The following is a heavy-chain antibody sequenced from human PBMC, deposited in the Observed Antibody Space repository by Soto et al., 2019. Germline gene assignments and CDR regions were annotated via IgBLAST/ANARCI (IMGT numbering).Heavy chain of an antibody. D-gene: IGHD6-19*01. V-gene: IGHV1-3*01. CDR1: GYTFTSYA. J-gene: IGHJ3*02. Sequence: QVQLVQSGAEVKKPGASVKVSCKASGYTFTSYAMHWVRQAPGQRLEWMGWINAGNGNTKYSQKFQGRVTITRDTSASTAYMELSSLRSVDTAVYYCARTYSSGWYIGYDAFDIWGQGTMVTVSS. CDR3: ARTYSSGWYIGYDAFDI. CDR2: INAGNGNT.